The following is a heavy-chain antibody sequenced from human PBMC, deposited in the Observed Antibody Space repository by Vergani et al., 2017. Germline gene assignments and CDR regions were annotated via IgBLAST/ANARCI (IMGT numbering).Heavy chain of an antibody. D-gene: IGHD3-10*01. CDR1: GGSISSYY. Sequence: VQLQESGPGLVKPSETLSLTCTVSGGSISSYYWSWIRQPPGKGLEWIGYIYYSGSTNYNPSLKSRVTISVDTSRNQCSLKLSSVTAADTAVYYCARRTTMVRGVLEIARYYFDYWGQGTLVTVSS. CDR2: IYYSGST. CDR3: ARRTTMVRGVLEIARYYFDY. J-gene: IGHJ4*02. V-gene: IGHV4-59*08.